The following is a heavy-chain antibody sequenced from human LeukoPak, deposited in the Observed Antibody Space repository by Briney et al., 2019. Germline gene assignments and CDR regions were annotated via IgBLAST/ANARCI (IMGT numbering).Heavy chain of an antibody. CDR3: ARGVPGTMIVVAPFDY. CDR1: GGTFSSYA. V-gene: IGHV1-69*05. CDR2: IIPIFGTA. J-gene: IGHJ4*02. D-gene: IGHD3-22*01. Sequence: SVKVSCKASGGTFSSYAISWVRQAPGQGLEWMGGIIPIFGTANYAQKFQGRVTITMDESTSTAYMELSSLRSEDTAVYYCARGVPGTMIVVAPFDYWGQGTLVTVSS.